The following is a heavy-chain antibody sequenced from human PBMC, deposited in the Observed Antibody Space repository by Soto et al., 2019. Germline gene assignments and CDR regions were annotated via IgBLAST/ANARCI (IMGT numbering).Heavy chain of an antibody. D-gene: IGHD2-21*02. J-gene: IGHJ4*02. CDR3: ARDIPGGDATPGDFDY. V-gene: IGHV1-18*04. CDR1: GYTFTSYG. CDR2: ISAYNGDT. Sequence: QVQLVQSGAEVKKPGASVKVSCKASGYTFTSYGISWVRQAPGQGLEWMGWISAYNGDTNYAQKLQGRVTMTTDTSTSTAYMELRSLRSDATAVYYCARDIPGGDATPGDFDYWGQGTLVTVSS.